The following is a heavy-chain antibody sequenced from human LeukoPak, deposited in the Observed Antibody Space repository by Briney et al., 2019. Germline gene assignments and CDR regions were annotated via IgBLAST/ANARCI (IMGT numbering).Heavy chain of an antibody. CDR3: AKDPTAVAGLFDY. V-gene: IGHV3-23*01. J-gene: IGHJ4*02. CDR2: ISVIGDST. D-gene: IGHD6-19*01. Sequence: GGSLRLSCAASGFTFSSYAMSWVRQAPGKGLEWVSAISVIGDSTYYADSVKGRFTISRDTSKNTLYLQMNRLRAEETAVYYCAKDPTAVAGLFDYWGQRTLFTASS. CDR1: GFTFSSYA.